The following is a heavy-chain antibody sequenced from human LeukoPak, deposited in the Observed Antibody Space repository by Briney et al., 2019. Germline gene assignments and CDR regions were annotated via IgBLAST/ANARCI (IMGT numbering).Heavy chain of an antibody. Sequence: GGSLRLSCAASGFTFSSYGMHWVLQAPGKGLEWVAVISYDGSNNYYADSVKGRFSISRDNSRNTLYLQMNGLRAEDTAVYYCAKGFTGMDFWGQGSLVTVSS. V-gene: IGHV3-30*18. J-gene: IGHJ4*02. D-gene: IGHD3-16*01. CDR1: GFTFSSYG. CDR2: ISYDGSNN. CDR3: AKGFTGMDF.